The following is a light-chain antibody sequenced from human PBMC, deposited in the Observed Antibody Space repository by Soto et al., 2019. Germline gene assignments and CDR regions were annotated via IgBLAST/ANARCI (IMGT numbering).Light chain of an antibody. CDR3: QPLNSYPL. CDR2: AAS. J-gene: IGKJ3*01. CDR1: QGISSY. V-gene: IGKV1-9*01. Sequence: DIQLTQSPSFLSASVGDRVTITCRASQGISSYLAWYQQKPGKAPKLLIYAASTLQSGVPSRFSGSGSGTEFTLTISSLQPDDFATYYCQPLNSYPLFGPGTKVDIK.